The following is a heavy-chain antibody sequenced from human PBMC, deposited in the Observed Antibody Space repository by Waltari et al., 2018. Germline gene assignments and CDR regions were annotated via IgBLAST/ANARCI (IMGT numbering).Heavy chain of an antibody. Sequence: WVGGDRKPPGKGLEWSGQIHGSGRSNYNPSLESRLTVSMDTSCNHFSLTVTSATAADTAISYCARDRGRGLYLDSWGQGTLVTVSP. CDR2: IHGSGRS. J-gene: IGHJ4*02. CDR3: ARDRGRGLYLDS. D-gene: IGHD1-26*01. V-gene: IGHV4-4*02. CDR1: W.